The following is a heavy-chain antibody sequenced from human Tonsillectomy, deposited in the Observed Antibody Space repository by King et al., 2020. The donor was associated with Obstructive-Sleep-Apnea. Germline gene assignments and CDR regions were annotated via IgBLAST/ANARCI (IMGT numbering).Heavy chain of an antibody. CDR1: GYTFTGYY. D-gene: IGHD4-23*01. CDR2: INPNSGGT. Sequence: QLVQSGAEVKKPGASVKVSCKASGYTFTGYYMHWVRQVPGQGLEWMGWINPNSGGTDYAQKFQGGITMTRDTSISTAYMELSRLRSDDTAVYYCAKDRGPGWRRWWLDPWGQGTLVTVSS. V-gene: IGHV1-2*02. CDR3: AKDRGPGWRRWWLDP. J-gene: IGHJ5*02.